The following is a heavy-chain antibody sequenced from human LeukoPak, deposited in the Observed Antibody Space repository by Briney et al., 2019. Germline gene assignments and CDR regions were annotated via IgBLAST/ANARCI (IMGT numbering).Heavy chain of an antibody. J-gene: IGHJ6*03. Sequence: PGGSLRLSCTVSGFTVSSNSMSWVRQAPGKGLEWVSFIYSDNTHYSDSVKGRFTISRDNSKNTLYLQMNSLRAEDTAVYYCARTTDSGNMDVWGKGTTVTISS. CDR3: ARTTDSGNMDV. CDR1: GFTVSSNS. V-gene: IGHV3-53*01. CDR2: IYSDNT. D-gene: IGHD3-10*01.